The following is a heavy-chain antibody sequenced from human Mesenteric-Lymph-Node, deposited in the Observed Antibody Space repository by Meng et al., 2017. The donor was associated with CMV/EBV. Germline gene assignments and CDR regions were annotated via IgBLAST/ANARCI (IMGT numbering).Heavy chain of an antibody. CDR2: IQYDGSNN. D-gene: IGHD3-10*01. J-gene: IGHJ5*02. CDR3: ATDQGTQGWFDP. Sequence: GESLKISCAASGITFSSYGMHWVRQAPGKGLEWVAFIQYDGSNNYSADSVKGRFTISRDNSKNTLYLQMNSLRAEDTAIYYCATDQGTQGWFDPWGQGTLVTVSS. CDR1: GITFSSYG. V-gene: IGHV3-30*02.